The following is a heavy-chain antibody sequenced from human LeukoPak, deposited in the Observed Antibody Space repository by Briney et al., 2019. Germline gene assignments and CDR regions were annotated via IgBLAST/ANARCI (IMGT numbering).Heavy chain of an antibody. V-gene: IGHV4-61*08. CDR2: IYYSGSA. CDR3: ARRPRPQNSEKHDGPPGPDF. CDR1: GGSISSGGYY. D-gene: IGHD1-26*01. J-gene: IGHJ4*02. Sequence: SETLSLTCTVSGGSISSGGYYWSWLRQPPGKGLEWIGYIYYSGSANYNPSLKSLVTMSVDTSKNQFSLKMTSVTAADTAMYYCARRPRPQNSEKHDGPPGPDFWGQGTQVTVSS.